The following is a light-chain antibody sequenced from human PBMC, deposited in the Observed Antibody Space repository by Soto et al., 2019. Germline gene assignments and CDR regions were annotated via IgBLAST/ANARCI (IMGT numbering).Light chain of an antibody. V-gene: IGKV3-20*01. J-gene: IGKJ4*01. CDR1: QSVNSKY. CDR2: AIS. CDR3: QQYDNSHLT. Sequence: EVVLTQSPGTLSLSPGERATLSCRASQSVNSKYLAWYHQKPGQAPRLLMYAISSRAAGLPDRFSGSGSGTDFPLTISRLEPEDLAVYYCQQYDNSHLTFGGGTKVEI.